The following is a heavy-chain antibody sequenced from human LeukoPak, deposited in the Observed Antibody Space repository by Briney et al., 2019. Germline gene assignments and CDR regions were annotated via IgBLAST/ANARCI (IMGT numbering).Heavy chain of an antibody. CDR2: SRADNGNT. D-gene: IGHD2-21*01. V-gene: IGHV1-18*01. Sequence: ASVKVSCKAPGYTFTSYAISWVRQAPGHGLERMGWSRADNGNTDYAQRFQGRVTMTTDKCTRTAYMELRSLRSDDTAVYYCARLCSIRWCLHDWFDPWGQGTLVTVSS. J-gene: IGHJ5*02. CDR1: GYTFTSYA. CDR3: ARLCSIRWCLHDWFDP.